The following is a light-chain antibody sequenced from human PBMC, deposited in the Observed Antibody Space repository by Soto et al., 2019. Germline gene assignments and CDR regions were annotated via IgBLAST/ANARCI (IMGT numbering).Light chain of an antibody. V-gene: IGKV1-5*01. CDR1: QSISSW. CDR2: DAS. CDR3: QQYNSYSPVYT. Sequence: DIQMTQSPSTLSASVGDRVTITCRASQSISSWLAWYQQNPGKAPKLLIYDASSLESGVPSRFSGSGSGTEFTLTISSLQPDDFATYYCQQYNSYSPVYTFGQGTKLEIK. J-gene: IGKJ2*01.